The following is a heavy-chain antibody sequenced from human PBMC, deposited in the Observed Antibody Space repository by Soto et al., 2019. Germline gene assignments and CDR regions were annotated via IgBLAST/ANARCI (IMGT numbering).Heavy chain of an antibody. V-gene: IGHV1-18*01. D-gene: IGHD5-18*01. CDR3: ARDLVDTAMVPDYGMDV. CDR1: GYTFTSYG. CDR2: ISAYNSNT. Sequence: ASVKVSCKASGYTFTSYGISWVRQAPGQGLERIRWISAYNSNTNYAQKLQGRVTITTDTSTSTAYMEMRSLRSDDTAVYYCARDLVDTAMVPDYGMDVWGQGTTVTVSS. J-gene: IGHJ6*02.